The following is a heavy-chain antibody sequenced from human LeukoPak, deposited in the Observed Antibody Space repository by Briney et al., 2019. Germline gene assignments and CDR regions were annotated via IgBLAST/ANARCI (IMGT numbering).Heavy chain of an antibody. V-gene: IGHV4-59*01. D-gene: IGHD6-19*01. CDR1: GGSISSYY. CDR2: IYYSGST. J-gene: IGHJ4*02. Sequence: SETLSLTCTVSGGSISSYYWSWIRQPPGKGLEWIGYIYYSGSTNYNPSLKSRVTISVDTSKNQFSLKLSSVTAADTAVYYCASEGPVASRGSGWYGDFDYWGQGTLVTVSS. CDR3: ASEGPVASRGSGWYGDFDY.